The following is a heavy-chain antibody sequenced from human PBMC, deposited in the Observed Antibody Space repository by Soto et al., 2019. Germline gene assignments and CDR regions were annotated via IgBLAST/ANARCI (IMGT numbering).Heavy chain of an antibody. D-gene: IGHD2-8*01. CDR1: GDSIGTTHSY. J-gene: IGHJ4*02. CDR2: IHYSGST. V-gene: IGHV4-39*01. CDR3: ARHEGNGNVWPLDY. Sequence: QVQLLESGPGLVKPSETLSLTCTVSGDSIGTTHSYWAWIRQSPGKGLEWIGNIHYSGSTYYMPSLRSRVTLSVDTIKNQFSLRLTSVTAEDTAVYYCARHEGNGNVWPLDYWGQGILVTVSS.